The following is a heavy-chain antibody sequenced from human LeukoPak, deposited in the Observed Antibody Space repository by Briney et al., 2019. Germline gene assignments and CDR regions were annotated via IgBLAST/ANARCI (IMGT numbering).Heavy chain of an antibody. Sequence: GGSLRLSCEASGFTFSSHWMSWVRQAPGKGLEWVAIIKQDGSEKDYVDSVTGRLTISRDNAKNSLYLQMNSLRDEDTAVYYCARDTSAWRYGMDVWGQGTTVTVSS. D-gene: IGHD2-2*01. CDR1: GFTFSSHW. J-gene: IGHJ6*02. CDR3: ARDTSAWRYGMDV. V-gene: IGHV3-7*01. CDR2: IKQDGSEK.